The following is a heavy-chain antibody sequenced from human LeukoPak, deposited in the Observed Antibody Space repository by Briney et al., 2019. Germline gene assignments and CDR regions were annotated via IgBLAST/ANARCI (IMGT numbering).Heavy chain of an antibody. Sequence: GSLRLSCAASGFTFDDYAMHWVRQPPGKGLEWIGYIYYSGRTRYNPSLKSPVTISVDTSKNQFSLRLNSVTAADTAVYFCARGQKYSYGYTVTELGSGYFDYWGQGTLVTVSS. J-gene: IGHJ4*02. CDR1: GFTFDDYA. CDR2: IYYSGRT. CDR3: ARGQKYSYGYTVTELGSGYFDY. V-gene: IGHV4-59*12. D-gene: IGHD5-18*01.